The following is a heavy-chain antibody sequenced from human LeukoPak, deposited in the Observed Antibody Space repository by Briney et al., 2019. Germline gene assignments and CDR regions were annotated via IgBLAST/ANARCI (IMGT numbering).Heavy chain of an antibody. Sequence: SETLSLTCDVYGGSFSGYYWSWLRQPPGKGLEWIGSIYHRGSTYYNPSLKSRVTISVDTSKNQSSLKLSSVTAADTAVYYCARHHYYDSSGYYRDYWGQGTLVTVSS. CDR1: GGSFSGYY. D-gene: IGHD3-22*01. CDR2: IYHRGST. J-gene: IGHJ4*02. V-gene: IGHV4-34*01. CDR3: ARHHYYDSSGYYRDY.